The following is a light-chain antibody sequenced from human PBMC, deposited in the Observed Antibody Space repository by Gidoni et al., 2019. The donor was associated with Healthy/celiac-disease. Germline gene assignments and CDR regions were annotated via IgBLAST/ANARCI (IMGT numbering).Light chain of an antibody. V-gene: IGLV2-11*01. CDR3: CSYAGSYLRV. J-gene: IGLJ1*01. CDR2: DVS. Sequence: QSALTQPRSVSGSPGQSVTISCTGTSSAGGGYNYVSWYQQHPGKAPKLMIYDVSKRPSGVPDRFSGSKSGNTASLTISGLQAEDEADYYCCSYAGSYLRVFGTGTKVTVL. CDR1: SSAGGGYNY.